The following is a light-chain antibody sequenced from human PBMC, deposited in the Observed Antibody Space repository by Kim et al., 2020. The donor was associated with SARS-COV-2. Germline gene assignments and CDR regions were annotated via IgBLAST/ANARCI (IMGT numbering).Light chain of an antibody. CDR2: RNN. CDR3: SAWDDGLNGWV. V-gene: IGLV1-47*01. J-gene: IGLJ3*02. CDR1: GSRVGHNH. Sequence: QSVLTQPPSTSGTPGQTVTISCSGGGSRVGHNHVHWYQHLPGAAPRLLIYRNNLRPSGVPDRFSGSKSGTSASLAISGLRSEDEADYYCSAWDDGLNGWVFGGGTQLTVL.